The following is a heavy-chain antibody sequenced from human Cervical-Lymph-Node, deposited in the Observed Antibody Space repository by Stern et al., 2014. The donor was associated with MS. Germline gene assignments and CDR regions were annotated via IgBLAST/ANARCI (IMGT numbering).Heavy chain of an antibody. CDR2: IHPHNGGT. CDR3: AREGSVTNALDI. V-gene: IGHV1-2*06. J-gene: IGHJ3*02. CDR1: GYTFTDYY. Sequence: VQLVQSGAEVKNPGASVRVSCKASGYTFTDYYFHWVRQSSGQGLEWMGRIHPHNGGTDYAQKFQGRVTITRDRSINTAYMHLSSLTSDDAAVYYCAREGSVTNALDIWGQGTMVSVSS. D-gene: IGHD3-10*01.